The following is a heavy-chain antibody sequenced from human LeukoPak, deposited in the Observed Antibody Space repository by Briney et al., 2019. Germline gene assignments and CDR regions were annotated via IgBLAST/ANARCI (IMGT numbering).Heavy chain of an antibody. CDR3: ARGTGGGATPIDY. V-gene: IGHV3-64*01. CDR1: GFTFSSYA. Sequence: PGGSLRLSCAASGFTFSSYAMHWVRQAPGKGLEYVSVISSNGGSTYYANSVKGRFTISRDNSKNTLYLQMGSLRAEDMAVYYCARGTGGGATPIDYWGQGTLVTVSS. J-gene: IGHJ4*02. CDR2: ISSNGGST. D-gene: IGHD1-26*01.